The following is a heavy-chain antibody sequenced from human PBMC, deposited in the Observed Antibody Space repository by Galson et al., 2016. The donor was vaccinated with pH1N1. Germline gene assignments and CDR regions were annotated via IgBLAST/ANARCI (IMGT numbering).Heavy chain of an antibody. J-gene: IGHJ4*02. V-gene: IGHV3-15*01. Sequence: SLRLSCAASGFTFSNAWMSWVRQTPGKGLEWVGRIKSKTDGGTTDYAAPVKGRFTLSRDDSKNTLYLQMNSLKIEDTAVYYCRGLNDNWGQGTLVTVSS. CDR2: IKSKTDGGTT. CDR1: GFTFSNAW. CDR3: RGLNDN. D-gene: IGHD3-16*01.